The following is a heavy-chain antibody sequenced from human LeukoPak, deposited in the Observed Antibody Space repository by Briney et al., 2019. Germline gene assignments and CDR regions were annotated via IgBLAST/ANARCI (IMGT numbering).Heavy chain of an antibody. D-gene: IGHD1-26*01. CDR1: GFTLSSYS. V-gene: IGHV3-48*02. J-gene: IGHJ1*01. CDR3: AKDLERGGSSEYFQH. Sequence: GGSLRLSCVVSGFTLSSYSMNWVRQVPGKGLEWISYITSGSGTIYADSVKGRFTISRDNAKNSVFLQMNSLRDEDTAVYYCAKDLERGGSSEYFQHWGQGTLVTVSS. CDR2: ITSGSGTI.